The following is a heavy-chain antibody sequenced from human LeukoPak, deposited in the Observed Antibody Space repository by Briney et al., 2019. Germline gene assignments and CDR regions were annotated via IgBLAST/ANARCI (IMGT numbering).Heavy chain of an antibody. D-gene: IGHD3-22*01. CDR1: GYTFTGYY. CDR3: AKEITMIVVALYP. J-gene: IGHJ5*02. Sequence: ASVKVSCKASGYTFTGYYMHWVRQAPGQGLEWMGRINPNSGGTNYAQKFQGRVTMTRDTSISTAYMELSRLRSDDTAVYYCAKEITMIVVALYPWGQGTLVTVSP. CDR2: INPNSGGT. V-gene: IGHV1-2*06.